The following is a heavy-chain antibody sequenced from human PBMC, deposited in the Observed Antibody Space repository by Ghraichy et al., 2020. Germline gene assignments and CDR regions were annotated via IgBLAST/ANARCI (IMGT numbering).Heavy chain of an antibody. CDR3: ARWTFGDYGKTQY. CDR1: GGSFSKYY. J-gene: IGHJ4*02. Sequence: SETLSLTCAVYGGSFSKYYWSWIRQPPGKGLEWNGEVSHSGNTTYNPSLASRVTVSVDTSKNQLSLKLNSVTAADTAAYFGARWTFGDYGKTQYWGQGTLVSVSS. D-gene: IGHD4-17*01. CDR2: VSHSGNT. V-gene: IGHV4-34*01.